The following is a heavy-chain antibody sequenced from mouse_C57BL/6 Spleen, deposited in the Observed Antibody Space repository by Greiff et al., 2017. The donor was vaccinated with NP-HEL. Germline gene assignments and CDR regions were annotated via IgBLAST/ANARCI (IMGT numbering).Heavy chain of an antibody. Sequence: EVKLVESGGGLVKPGGSLKLSCAASGFTFSSYAMSWVRQTPEKRLEWVATISDGGSYTYYPDNVKGRFTISRDNAKNNLYLQMSHLKSEDTAMYYCARSSDSSGYPFAYWGQVTLVTVSA. J-gene: IGHJ3*01. V-gene: IGHV5-4*03. CDR2: ISDGGSYT. D-gene: IGHD3-2*02. CDR3: ARSSDSSGYPFAY. CDR1: GFTFSSYA.